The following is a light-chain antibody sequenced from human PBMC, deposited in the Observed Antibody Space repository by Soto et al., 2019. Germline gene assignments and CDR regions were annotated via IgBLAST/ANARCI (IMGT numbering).Light chain of an antibody. CDR2: GAS. CDR3: QQYNTWLWT. V-gene: IGKV3-15*01. Sequence: EVVMTQSPATLSVSPGERATLSCRASQSVNANLAWYQQKPGQAPRLLIHGASNRATGIPARLSGSGFGKEFILTISSLQSEDFAVYYCQQYNTWLWTFGQGTKVEI. CDR1: QSVNAN. J-gene: IGKJ1*01.